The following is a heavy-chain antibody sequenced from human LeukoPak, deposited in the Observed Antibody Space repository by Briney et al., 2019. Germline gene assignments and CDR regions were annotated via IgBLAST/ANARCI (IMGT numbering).Heavy chain of an antibody. J-gene: IGHJ4*02. D-gene: IGHD3-10*01. CDR1: GDPISSFY. CDR2: IYTSGST. Sequence: SETLSLTCTVSGDPISSFYWSWIRQPPGKGLEWIGRIYTSGSTNYNPSLKSRVTMSVDTSKNQFSLKLSSVTAADTAVYYCARITRGYYYGSGSYYPHYFDYWGQGTLVTVSS. V-gene: IGHV4-4*07. CDR3: ARITRGYYYGSGSYYPHYFDY.